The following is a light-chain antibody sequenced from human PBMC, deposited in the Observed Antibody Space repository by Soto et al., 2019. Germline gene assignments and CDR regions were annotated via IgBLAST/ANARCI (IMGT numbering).Light chain of an antibody. CDR2: AAS. J-gene: IGKJ4*01. CDR1: QSISSY. CDR3: QQSYSTPRT. Sequence: DIQMTQSPSSLSASVGDRVTITCRASQSISSYLNWYQQKPGKAPKLLIYAASSLQSGVPSRFSDSGSGTDVTLAISSLQPEDFATYYCQQSYSTPRTVGGGTKVEIK. V-gene: IGKV1-39*01.